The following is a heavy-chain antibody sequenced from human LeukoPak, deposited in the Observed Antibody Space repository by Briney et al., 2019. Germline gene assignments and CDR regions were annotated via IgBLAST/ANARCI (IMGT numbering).Heavy chain of an antibody. CDR2: ISRCSDTI. V-gene: IGHV3-48*01. Sequence: PGGSLRLSCATSGFTFSSYSMNWVRQAPGKGLEWISYISRCSDTIYYADSVKGRFTISRDNAKNSLYLQTNNLRAEDTAVYYCARGAAVRGVSDYWGQGTLVTVSS. CDR3: ARGAAVRGVSDY. CDR1: GFTFSSYS. D-gene: IGHD3-10*01. J-gene: IGHJ4*02.